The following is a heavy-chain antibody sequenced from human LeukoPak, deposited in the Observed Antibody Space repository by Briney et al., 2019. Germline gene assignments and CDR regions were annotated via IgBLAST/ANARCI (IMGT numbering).Heavy chain of an antibody. CDR1: GFTFTNAW. CDR2: IKSKTDGGTT. J-gene: IGHJ4*02. Sequence: GGSLRLSCVDSGFTFTNAWMSWVRQAPGKGLEWIGRIKSKTDGGTTDYAAPVKGRFTISRDDSKNTLYLQMNSLKTEDTAVYYCTTDFGYGDYGGTDYWGQGTLVTVSS. D-gene: IGHD4-17*01. CDR3: TTDFGYGDYGGTDY. V-gene: IGHV3-15*01.